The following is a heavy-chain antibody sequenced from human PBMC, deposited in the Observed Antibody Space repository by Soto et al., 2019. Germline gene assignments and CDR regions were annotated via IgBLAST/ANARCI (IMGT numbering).Heavy chain of an antibody. V-gene: IGHV3-30-3*01. CDR3: ARDKGAAPFLPLYYYYYGMDV. D-gene: IGHD6-6*01. CDR1: GFTFSSYA. J-gene: IGHJ6*02. CDR2: ISYDGSNK. Sequence: GGSLRLSCAASGFTFSSYAMHWVRQAPGKGLEWVAVISYDGSNKYYADSVKGRFTISRDNSKNTLYLQMNSLRAEDTAVYYCARDKGAAPFLPLYYYYYGMDVWGPGTPVTVYS.